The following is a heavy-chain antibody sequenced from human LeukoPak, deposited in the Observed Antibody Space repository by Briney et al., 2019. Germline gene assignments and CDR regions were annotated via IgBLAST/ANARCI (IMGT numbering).Heavy chain of an antibody. CDR2: ISGSGGST. D-gene: IGHD2-15*01. CDR1: GFTFSSYA. J-gene: IGHJ4*02. V-gene: IGHV3-23*01. CDR3: APLGCGDSCYRFDD. Sequence: HPGGSLRLSCAASGFTFSSYAMSWVRQAPGKGLEWVSAISGSGGSTYYADSVKGRFAISRDNSKNTLYLQVNSLRAEDTAVYYCAPLGCGDSCYRFDDWGQGTLVTVSS.